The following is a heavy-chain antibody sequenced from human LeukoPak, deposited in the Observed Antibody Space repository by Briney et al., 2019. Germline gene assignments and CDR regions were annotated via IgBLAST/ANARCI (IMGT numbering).Heavy chain of an antibody. J-gene: IGHJ5*02. CDR1: GYSISSGYY. V-gene: IGHV4-38-2*02. CDR3: ARGYYGSGWFDP. CDR2: IYHSGST. Sequence: SSETLSLTCTVSGYSISSGYYWGWIRQSPGKGLEWIGTIYHSGSTYSNPSLKSRVTISVDTSKNQFSLKLSSVTAADTAVYYCARGYYGSGWFDPWGQGTLVTVSS. D-gene: IGHD3-10*01.